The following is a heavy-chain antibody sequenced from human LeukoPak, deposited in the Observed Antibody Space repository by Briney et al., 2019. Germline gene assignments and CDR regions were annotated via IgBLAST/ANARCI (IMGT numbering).Heavy chain of an antibody. CDR2: TYYKSKWYN. Sequence: SQTLSLACAISGDSVSSNSAAWNWIRQSPSRGLEWLGRTYYKSKWYNNYAVSVKSRISINPDTSKNQFSLQLNSVTPKDTAVYFCARARDYGDISFDYWGQGTLVTVSS. CDR3: ARARDYGDISFDY. D-gene: IGHD4-17*01. V-gene: IGHV6-1*01. J-gene: IGHJ4*02. CDR1: GDSVSSNSAA.